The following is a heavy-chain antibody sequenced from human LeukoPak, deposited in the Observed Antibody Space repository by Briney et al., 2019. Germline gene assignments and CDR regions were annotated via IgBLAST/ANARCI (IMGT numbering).Heavy chain of an antibody. CDR2: ISGSGGST. D-gene: IGHD1-26*01. Sequence: GGSLRLSCAASGFTFSGFWMHWVRQAPGKGLEWVSAISGSGGSTYYADSVKGRFTISRDNSKNTLYLQMNSLRAEDTAVYYCAKGRRWELPYYFDYWGQGTLVTVSS. V-gene: IGHV3-23*01. CDR1: GFTFSGFW. CDR3: AKGRRWELPYYFDY. J-gene: IGHJ4*02.